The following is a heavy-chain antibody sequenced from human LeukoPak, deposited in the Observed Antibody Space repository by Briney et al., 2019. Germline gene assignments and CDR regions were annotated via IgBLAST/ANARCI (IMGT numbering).Heavy chain of an antibody. CDR2: ILGSGGST. J-gene: IGHJ4*02. CDR1: EFTFSSYA. D-gene: IGHD1-1*01. V-gene: IGHV3-23*01. Sequence: GGSLRLSCAASEFTFSSYAMSWVRQAPGKGLEWVSAILGSGGSTYYADSVKGRFTISRDNSKNTLYLQVNSLRAEDTAVYYCAKTTVGYTSYYFDYWGQGTLVTVSS. CDR3: AKTTVGYTSYYFDY.